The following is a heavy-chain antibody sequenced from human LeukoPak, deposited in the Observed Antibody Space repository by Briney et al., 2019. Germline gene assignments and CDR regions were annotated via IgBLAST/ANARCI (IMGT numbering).Heavy chain of an antibody. CDR3: ARRLYGVDAFDI. CDR2: IYYSGST. V-gene: IGHV4-59*08. Sequence: SETLSLTCTVSGGSISSYYWSWIRQPPGKGLEWIGYIYYSGSTNYNPSLKSRVTISVDTSKNQFSLKLSSVTAADTAVYYCARRLYGVDAFDIWGQGTMVTVSS. CDR1: GGSISSYY. J-gene: IGHJ3*02. D-gene: IGHD4-17*01.